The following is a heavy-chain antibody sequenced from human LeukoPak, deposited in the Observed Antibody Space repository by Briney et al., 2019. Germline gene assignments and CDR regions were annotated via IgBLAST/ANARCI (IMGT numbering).Heavy chain of an antibody. J-gene: IGHJ4*02. CDR1: GYTFTSYD. Sequence: GASVKVSCKASGYTFTSYDINCVRQATGQGLEWMGWMNPNSGNTGYAQKFQGRVTVTRDTSISTAYMELSSLRSEDTAVYYCVRGRCSTTTCDAPGLDYWGQGTLVTVSS. CDR3: VRGRCSTTTCDAPGLDY. CDR2: MNPNSGNT. V-gene: IGHV1-8*01. D-gene: IGHD2-2*01.